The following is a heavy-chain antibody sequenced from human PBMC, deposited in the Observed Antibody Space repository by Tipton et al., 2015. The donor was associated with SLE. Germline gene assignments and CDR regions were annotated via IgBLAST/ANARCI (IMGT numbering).Heavy chain of an antibody. CDR2: FYYGKST. CDR3: ARLISAYDCYFDY. CDR1: GGSISRSNFY. Sequence: TLSLTCTVSGGSISRSNFYWAWNRQPPGKGLEWIGSFYYGKSTFYNPSLKSRVSISVDTSTNRLFLNLISVTAADTALYYCARLISAYDCYFDYWGQGTLVTVSS. J-gene: IGHJ4*02. D-gene: IGHD5-12*01. V-gene: IGHV4-39*07.